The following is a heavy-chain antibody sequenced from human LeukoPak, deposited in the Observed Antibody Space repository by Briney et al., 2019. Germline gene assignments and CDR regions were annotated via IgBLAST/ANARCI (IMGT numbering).Heavy chain of an antibody. V-gene: IGHV2-5*02. CDR1: GFSLSTSGVG. J-gene: IGHJ4*02. Sequence: SGPTLVNPTQTLTLTCTFSGFSLSTSGVGVGWIRQPPGKALEWLALIYWDDDKRYSPSLNSRLTITKDTSKNQVVLTMTNMDPVDTATFYCAHRGYSYGFWNYFDYWGQGILVTVSS. CDR2: IYWDDDK. CDR3: AHRGYSYGFWNYFDY. D-gene: IGHD5-18*01.